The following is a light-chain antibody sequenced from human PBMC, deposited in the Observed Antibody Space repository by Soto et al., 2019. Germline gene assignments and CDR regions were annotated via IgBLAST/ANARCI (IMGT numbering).Light chain of an antibody. CDR3: QHYGGMWA. CDR2: DAS. CDR1: QSISNR. J-gene: IGKJ1*01. Sequence: DIQITQTASTLSASLGDRVTITCRASQSISNRLAWYQQKPGKAPKVVIYDASNLESGVPSRFSGSGSGTEFILTINSLQPDDFATYCCQHYGGMWAFGQGTKVDIK. V-gene: IGKV1-5*01.